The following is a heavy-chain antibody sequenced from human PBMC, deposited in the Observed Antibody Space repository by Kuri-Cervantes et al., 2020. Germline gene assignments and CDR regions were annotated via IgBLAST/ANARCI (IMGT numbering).Heavy chain of an antibody. J-gene: IGHJ6*03. V-gene: IGHV3-30*02. Sequence: GGSLRLSCAASGFTFSSYGMHWVRQAPGKGLEWVAFIRYDGSNKYYVDSVKGRFTISRDNAMNSLYLQMNSLRAEDTAVYYCARDRPAWSGGYYYYYYMDVWGKGTTVTVSS. CDR2: IRYDGSNK. CDR3: ARDRPAWSGGYYYYYYMDV. CDR1: GFTFSSYG. D-gene: IGHD3-10*01.